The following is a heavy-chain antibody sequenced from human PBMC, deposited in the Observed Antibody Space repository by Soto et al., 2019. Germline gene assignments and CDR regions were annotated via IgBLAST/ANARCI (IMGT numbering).Heavy chain of an antibody. Sequence: SETLSLTCSVSGGSLSRHNNYWGWIRQPPGKGLERIGSLYYTDYTDSNPSLRRRVTISVDTYKNQVSLKLTSVTAADTAVYYCARHLYYDISPGYLRPYHYHGMDVWGQGTTDPVSS. CDR1: GGSLSRHNNY. CDR2: LYYTDYT. D-gene: IGHD3-9*01. CDR3: ARHLYYDISPGYLRPYHYHGMDV. J-gene: IGHJ6*02. V-gene: IGHV4-39*01.